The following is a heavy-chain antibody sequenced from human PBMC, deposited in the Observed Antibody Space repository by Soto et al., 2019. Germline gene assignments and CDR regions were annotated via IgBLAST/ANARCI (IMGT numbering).Heavy chain of an antibody. J-gene: IGHJ4*02. D-gene: IGHD3-3*01. CDR2: ISGSGYST. CDR1: GFTFSSYA. CDR3: AKEERLTIFGVVIKYFDY. Sequence: GGSLRLSCAASGFTFSSYAMSWVRQVPGKGLEWVSAISGSGYSTYYADSVKGRFTISRDNSKNTLYLQMNSLRAEDTAVYYCAKEERLTIFGVVIKYFDYWGQGTLVTVSS. V-gene: IGHV3-23*01.